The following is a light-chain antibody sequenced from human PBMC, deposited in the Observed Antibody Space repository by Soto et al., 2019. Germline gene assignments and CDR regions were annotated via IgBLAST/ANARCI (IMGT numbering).Light chain of an antibody. V-gene: IGKV3D-15*01. Sequence: ETVMTQSPATLSVSPGERATLSCRASQSVSGSYLAWYQQKPGQAPRLLIYGASSRATGVPDRFSGSGSGTEFTLTISSLQSEDFAVYYCQQYNNWPITFGQGTRLAIK. J-gene: IGKJ5*01. CDR2: GAS. CDR1: QSVSGSY. CDR3: QQYNNWPIT.